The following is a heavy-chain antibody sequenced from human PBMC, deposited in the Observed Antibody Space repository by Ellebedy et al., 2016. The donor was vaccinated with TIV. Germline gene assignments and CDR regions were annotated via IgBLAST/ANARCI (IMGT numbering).Heavy chain of an antibody. CDR2: IYYSGST. J-gene: IGHJ4*02. V-gene: IGHV4-59*01. Sequence: MPSETLSLTCTVSGGSINSYYWSWIRQPPGKGLEWIGYIYYSGSTNYNPSLKSRVSISVDTSKNQFSLRLSSVTAADTAGYYCARDGAKGGANGFDFWGQGTLVTVSS. CDR1: GGSINSYY. D-gene: IGHD1-26*01. CDR3: ARDGAKGGANGFDF.